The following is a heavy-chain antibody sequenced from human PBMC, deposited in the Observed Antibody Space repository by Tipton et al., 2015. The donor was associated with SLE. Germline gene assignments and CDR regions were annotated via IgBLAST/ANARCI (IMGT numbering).Heavy chain of an antibody. D-gene: IGHD3-3*01. CDR2: IHYSGST. CDR3: ARARVELTWSGNPFDH. CDR1: GGSLYSYY. V-gene: IGHV4-59*01. Sequence: TLSLTCSVSGGSLYSYYWSWIRQPPGEGLEWIGAIHYSGSTTSNPSLRTRLAMSVDTPNNQFSLRLSSVTAADTAVYYCARARVELTWSGNPFDHWGQGALVTVPS. J-gene: IGHJ4*02.